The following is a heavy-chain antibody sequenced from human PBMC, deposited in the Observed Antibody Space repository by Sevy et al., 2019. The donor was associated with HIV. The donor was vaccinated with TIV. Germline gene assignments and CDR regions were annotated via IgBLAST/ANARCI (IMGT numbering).Heavy chain of an antibody. CDR3: ARDAGVGATYYYYYGMDV. CDR1: GFTFRNYT. V-gene: IGHV3-21*01. Sequence: GGSLRLSCAASGFTFRNYTMNWVRQAPGKGLQWVSSITSDSTYVFYADSLRGRFTISRDNAKNSLYLQMNSLCGEDTALYYCARDAGVGATYYYYYGMDVWGQGTTVTVSS. D-gene: IGHD3-16*01. J-gene: IGHJ6*02. CDR2: ITSDSTYV.